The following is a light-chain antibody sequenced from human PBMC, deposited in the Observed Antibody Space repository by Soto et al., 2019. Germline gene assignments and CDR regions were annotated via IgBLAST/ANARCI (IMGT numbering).Light chain of an antibody. CDR2: EVN. J-gene: IGLJ1*01. CDR3: SAHTTPTTLYV. V-gene: IGLV2-14*01. Sequence: QSVLTQPASVSGSPGQSITISCTGTSSDVASSNYVSWYQQQPGQAPKLMIYEVNNRPSGVSDRFSGSKSGNTVSLTISGLQAEDVADYYCSAHTTPTTLYVFGTGTKVTGL. CDR1: SSDVASSNY.